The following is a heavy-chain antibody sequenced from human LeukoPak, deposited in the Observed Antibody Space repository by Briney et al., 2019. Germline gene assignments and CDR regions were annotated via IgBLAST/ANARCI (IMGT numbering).Heavy chain of an antibody. CDR2: ISSSSSSTI. V-gene: IGHV3-48*02. Sequence: GGSLRLSCAASGFTFSSYSMNWVRQAPGKGLEWVSYISSSSSSTIYYADSVKGRFTISRDNAKNSLYLQMNSLRDEDTAVYYCARDVWLVQDYWGQGTLVTVSS. CDR3: ARDVWLVQDY. J-gene: IGHJ4*02. D-gene: IGHD6-19*01. CDR1: GFTFSSYS.